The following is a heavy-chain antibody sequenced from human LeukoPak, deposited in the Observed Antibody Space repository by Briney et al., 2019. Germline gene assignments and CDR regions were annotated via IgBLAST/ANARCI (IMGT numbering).Heavy chain of an antibody. V-gene: IGHV3-30*18. CDR1: GFTFSSYG. CDR3: AKDYGIAVAADY. CDR2: ISYDGSNK. D-gene: IGHD6-19*01. Sequence: GGSLRLSCAASGFTFSSYGMHWVRQAPGKGLEWVAVISYDGSNKYYADSVKGRFTISRDNSKNTLYLQMNSLRAEDTAVYYCAKDYGIAVAADYWGQGTLVTVSS. J-gene: IGHJ4*02.